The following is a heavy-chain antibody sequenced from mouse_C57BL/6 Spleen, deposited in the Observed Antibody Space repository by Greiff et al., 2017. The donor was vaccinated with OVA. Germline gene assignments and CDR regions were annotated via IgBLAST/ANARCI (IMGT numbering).Heavy chain of an antibody. Sequence: EVQLVESEGGLVQPGSSMKLSCTASGFTFSDYYMAWVRQVPEKGLEWVANINYDGSSTYYLDSLKSRFIISRDNAKNILYLQMSSLKSEDTATYYCARRSNYGYAMDYWGQGTSVTVSS. V-gene: IGHV5-16*01. D-gene: IGHD2-5*01. CDR2: INYDGSST. CDR3: ARRSNYGYAMDY. CDR1: GFTFSDYY. J-gene: IGHJ4*01.